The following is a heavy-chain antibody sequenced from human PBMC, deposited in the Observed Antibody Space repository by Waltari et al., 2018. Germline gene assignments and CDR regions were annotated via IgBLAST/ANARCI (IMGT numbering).Heavy chain of an antibody. J-gene: IGHJ4*02. V-gene: IGHV4-34*01. CDR1: GGSFSGYY. D-gene: IGHD3-22*01. Sequence: QVQLQQWGAGLLKPSETLSLTCAVYGGSFSGYYWSWIRPLPGKGLEWIGEINHRGSTKCNPALKSRVTISVDTSKNQFSLKLSSVTAADTAVYYCARGGYYYDSSGNGFYYFDYWGQGTLVTVSS. CDR2: INHRGST. CDR3: ARGGYYYDSSGNGFYYFDY.